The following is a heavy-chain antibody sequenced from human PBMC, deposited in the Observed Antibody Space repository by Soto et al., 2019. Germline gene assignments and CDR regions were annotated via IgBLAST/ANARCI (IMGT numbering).Heavy chain of an antibody. V-gene: IGHV4-34*01. CDR3: ARGRNIVVVPAPSGYYFDY. CDR2: INHSGST. D-gene: IGHD2-2*01. CDR1: GGSFSGYY. Sequence: QVQLQQWGAGLLKPSETLSLTCAVYGGSFSGYYWSWIRQPPGKGLEWIGEINHSGSTNYNPSLKSRVTISVDTAMNQFSRKLSSVTAADTAVYYCARGRNIVVVPAPSGYYFDYLGQGTLVSVCS. J-gene: IGHJ4*02.